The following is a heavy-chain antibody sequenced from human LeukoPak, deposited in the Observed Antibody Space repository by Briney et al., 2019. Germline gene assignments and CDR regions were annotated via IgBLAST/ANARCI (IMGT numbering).Heavy chain of an antibody. Sequence: PGGSLRLSCAASGFTFSGYYMSWIRQAPGKGLEWVSSISSSSSYIYYADSVKGRFTISRDNAKNSLYLQMNSLRAEDTAVYYCASIAAAGNLHDYWGQGTLVTVSS. CDR1: GFTFSGYY. D-gene: IGHD6-13*01. CDR3: ASIAAAGNLHDY. V-gene: IGHV3-11*06. CDR2: ISSSSSYI. J-gene: IGHJ4*02.